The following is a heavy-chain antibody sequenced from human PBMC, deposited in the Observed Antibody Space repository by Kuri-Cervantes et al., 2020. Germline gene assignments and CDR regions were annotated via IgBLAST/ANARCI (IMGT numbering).Heavy chain of an antibody. CDR3: AKDGRDALFDY. D-gene: IGHD5-24*01. Sequence: GESLKISCEVSGFTISSYGMHWVRQAPGKGLEWVTFIRYDGSNKYYVDSVKGRFTISRDNSKNTLYLQMNSLRVEDTAVYYCAKDGRDALFDYWGQGTLVTVSS. J-gene: IGHJ4*02. V-gene: IGHV3-30*02. CDR2: IRYDGSNK. CDR1: GFTISSYG.